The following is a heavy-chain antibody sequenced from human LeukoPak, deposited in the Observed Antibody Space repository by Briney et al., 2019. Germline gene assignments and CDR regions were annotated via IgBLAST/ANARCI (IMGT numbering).Heavy chain of an antibody. V-gene: IGHV4-59*01. J-gene: IGHJ6*03. CDR1: GGFISDFC. Sequence: SETLSLTCTVSGGFISDFCWTWIRQPPGKGPEWIGGFYYRRSTSGSSYYNPALKSRLTISVDSSKKQFSLKLASVTAADAAVYYCVRENGISDDKATMAKFSNTQVKYYYYMDVWGKGITVTVSS. CDR2: FYYRRSTSGSS. D-gene: IGHD4/OR15-4a*01. CDR3: VRENGISDDKATMAKFSNTQVKYYYYMDV.